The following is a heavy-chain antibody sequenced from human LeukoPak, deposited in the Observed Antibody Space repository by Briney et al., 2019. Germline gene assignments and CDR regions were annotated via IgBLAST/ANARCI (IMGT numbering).Heavy chain of an antibody. Sequence: SETLSLTCSVSGDSISIGDYRWSWIRQSPGKGLEWIGYIYYIGTAYYNPSLRSRVALSADTSKNQFSLKLNSVTVADSAVYFCARARGDSPRIYYYMDVWXKGTTVTVSS. CDR2: IYYIGTA. V-gene: IGHV4-30-4*01. D-gene: IGHD3-16*01. CDR1: GDSISIGDYR. CDR3: ARARGDSPRIYYYMDV. J-gene: IGHJ6*03.